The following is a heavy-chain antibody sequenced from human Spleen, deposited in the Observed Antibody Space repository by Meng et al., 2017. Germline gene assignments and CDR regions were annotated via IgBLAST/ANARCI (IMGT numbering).Heavy chain of an antibody. CDR3: ARANALSGSFQFDY. Sequence: GESLKISCAASGLTVSSNYMSWVRQAPGKGLEWVSVIYSGGSTYYADSVKGRFTISRDNSKNTLYLQMNSLRAEDTAVYYCARANALSGSFQFDYWGQGTLVTVSS. CDR1: GLTVSSNY. CDR2: IYSGGST. D-gene: IGHD1-26*01. V-gene: IGHV3-53*05. J-gene: IGHJ4*02.